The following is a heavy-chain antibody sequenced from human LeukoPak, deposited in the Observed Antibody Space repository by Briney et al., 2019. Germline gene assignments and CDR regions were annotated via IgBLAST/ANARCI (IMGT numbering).Heavy chain of an antibody. CDR3: ARALYGSGWCQDY. Sequence: PGGSLRLSCAASGFTFSNYAMSWVRQAPGKGLEWVSTISNSVGTTYYADSVKGRFTISRDNSRNTLYLQVNSLRAEDTALYYCARALYGSGWCQDYWGQGTLVTVPS. CDR1: GFTFSNYA. CDR2: ISNSVGTT. D-gene: IGHD6-19*01. J-gene: IGHJ4*02. V-gene: IGHV3-23*01.